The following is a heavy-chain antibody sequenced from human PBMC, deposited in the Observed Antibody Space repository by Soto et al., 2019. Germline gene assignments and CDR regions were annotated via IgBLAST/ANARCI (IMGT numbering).Heavy chain of an antibody. CDR3: VKNSGWFNT. CDR2: IDGSGGIT. D-gene: IGHD3-10*01. J-gene: IGHJ5*02. V-gene: IGHV3-23*01. CDR1: GFTFGTTD. Sequence: GGSLRLSCAASGFTFGTTDMSWVRQAPGEGLEWVSTIDGSGGITYYADSVKGRFTISRDNSRSTVYLQMNSLRGDDTALYYCVKNSGWFNTWGQGALVTVSS.